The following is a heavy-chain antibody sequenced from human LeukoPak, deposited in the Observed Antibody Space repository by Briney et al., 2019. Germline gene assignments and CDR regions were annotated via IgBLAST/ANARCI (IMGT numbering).Heavy chain of an antibody. Sequence: PSETLSLTCAVSGGSISSSNWWSWVRQPPGKGLEWIGEIYHSGSTNYNPSLKSRVTISVDKSKNQFSLKLSSVTAADTAVYYCARCVRGGSCYFFDYWGQGTLVTVSS. CDR3: ARCVRGGSCYFFDY. V-gene: IGHV4-4*02. D-gene: IGHD2-15*01. CDR2: IYHSGST. CDR1: GGSISSSNW. J-gene: IGHJ4*02.